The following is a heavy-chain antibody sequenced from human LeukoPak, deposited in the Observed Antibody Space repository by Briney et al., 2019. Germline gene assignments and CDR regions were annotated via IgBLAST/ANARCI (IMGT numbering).Heavy chain of an antibody. CDR2: ISGTGTTI. V-gene: IGHV3-11*01. CDR3: ARGVDYASI. CDR1: GFRFRDYY. Sequence: GGSLRLSCAGSGFRFRDYYMSWIRQTPGKGLEWVSYISGTGTTIYYADSVKGRFTISRDNAKDSLDLHITNLRAEDTALYYCARGVDYASIWGQGTLVTVSS. J-gene: IGHJ4*02. D-gene: IGHD4-17*01.